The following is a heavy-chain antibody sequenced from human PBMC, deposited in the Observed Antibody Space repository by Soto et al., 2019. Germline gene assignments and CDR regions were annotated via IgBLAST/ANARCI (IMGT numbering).Heavy chain of an antibody. CDR1: GGSFSGYY. CDR2: INHSGST. CDR3: ARGPGYYYYYGMDV. J-gene: IGHJ6*02. V-gene: IGHV4-34*01. Sequence: ETLSLTCAVYGGSFSGYYWSWILQPPGKGLEWIGEINHSGSTNYNPSLKSRVTISVDTSKNQFSLKLSSVTAADTAVYYCARGPGYYYYYGMDVWGQGTTVTVSS.